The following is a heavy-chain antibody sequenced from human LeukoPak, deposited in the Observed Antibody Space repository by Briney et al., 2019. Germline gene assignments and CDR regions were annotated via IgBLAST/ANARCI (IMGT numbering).Heavy chain of an antibody. J-gene: IGHJ4*02. CDR2: IYYSGDT. V-gene: IGHV4-59*08. Sequence: SETLSLTCTVSRGSISGYSWSWIRQSPGGGLEWIGYIYYSGDTAYNPSLKSRVTISVDTSKNQFSLKLSSVTAADTAVYYCANNLYASGNYFTYWGQGTLVTVSS. CDR1: RGSISGYS. CDR3: ANNLYASGNYFTY. D-gene: IGHD3-10*01.